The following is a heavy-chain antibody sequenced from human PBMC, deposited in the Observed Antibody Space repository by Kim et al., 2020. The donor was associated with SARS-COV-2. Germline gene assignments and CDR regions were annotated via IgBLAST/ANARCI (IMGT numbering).Heavy chain of an antibody. D-gene: IGHD6-13*01. J-gene: IGHJ4*02. CDR1: GYTFTSYA. CDR3: ASELRGKAYSSNELGY. Sequence: ASVKVSCKASGYTFTSYAMNWVRQAPGQGLEWMGWINTNTGNQPYAQGFTGRFVFSLDTSVSTAYLQISSLKAEDTAVYYCASELRGKAYSSNELGYWGQGTLVTVSS. V-gene: IGHV7-4-1*02. CDR2: INTNTGNQ.